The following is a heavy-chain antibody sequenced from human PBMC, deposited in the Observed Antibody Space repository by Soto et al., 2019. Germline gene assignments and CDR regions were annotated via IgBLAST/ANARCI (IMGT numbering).Heavy chain of an antibody. J-gene: IGHJ6*02. D-gene: IGHD2-2*01. CDR2: INPNSGCT. CDR3: ARESVVPAAPYYYGMDV. CDR1: GYTFTGYY. V-gene: IGHV1-2*02. Sequence: QVQLVQSGAEVKKPGASVKVSCKASGYTFTGYYMHWVRQAPGQGLEWMGWINPNSGCTNYAQQFQGRVTMTRDTSSSTAYMELSRLRSDDTAVYYCARESVVPAAPYYYGMDVWGQGTTVTVSS.